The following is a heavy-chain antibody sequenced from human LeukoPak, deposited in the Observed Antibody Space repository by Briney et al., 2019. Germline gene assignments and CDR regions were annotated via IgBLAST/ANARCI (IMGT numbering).Heavy chain of an antibody. V-gene: IGHV1-2*06. CDR3: ASNSGYDQFDC. J-gene: IGHJ4*02. CDR2: INPNSGGT. Sequence: ASVKVSCKASGHTFTSYYMHWVRQAPGQGLEWMGRINPNSGGTNYAQKFQGRVTMTRDTSISTAYMELSRLRSDDTAVYYCASNSGYDQFDCWGQGTLVTVSS. D-gene: IGHD5-12*01. CDR1: GHTFTSYY.